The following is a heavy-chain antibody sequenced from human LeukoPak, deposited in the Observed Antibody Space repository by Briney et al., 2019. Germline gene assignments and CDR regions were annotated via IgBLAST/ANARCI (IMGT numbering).Heavy chain of an antibody. D-gene: IGHD3-22*01. Sequence: SVKVSCKASGGTFSSYAISWVRQAPGQGLGWMGGIIPIFGTANYAQKFQGRVTITADESTSTAYMELSSLRSEDTAVYYCARSNTYYYDSSGYYADYWGQGTLVTVSS. V-gene: IGHV1-69*13. CDR2: IIPIFGTA. J-gene: IGHJ4*02. CDR3: ARSNTYYYDSSGYYADY. CDR1: GGTFSSYA.